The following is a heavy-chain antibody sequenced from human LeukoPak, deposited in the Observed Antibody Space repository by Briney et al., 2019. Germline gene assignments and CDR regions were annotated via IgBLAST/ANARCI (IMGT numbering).Heavy chain of an antibody. D-gene: IGHD5-18*01. J-gene: IGHJ4*02. CDR2: INPSGGST. V-gene: IGHV1-46*01. CDR1: GYTFTSYY. CDR3: ARDRAARRGYSYGYDFDY. Sequence: GASVKVSCKASGYTFTSYYMHWVRQAPGQGLEWMGIINPSGGSTSYAQKFQGRVTMTRDTSTSTVYMELSSLRFEDTAVYYCARDRAARRGYSYGYDFDYWGQGTLVTVSS.